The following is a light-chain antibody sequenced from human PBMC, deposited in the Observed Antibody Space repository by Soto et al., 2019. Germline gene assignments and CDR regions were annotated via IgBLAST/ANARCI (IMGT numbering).Light chain of an antibody. CDR3: SSYRTISTFVI. V-gene: IGLV2-14*03. CDR1: GGDVGGYNY. Sequence: QSVLTQPASVSGSPGQSITISCTGTGGDVGGYNYVSWYQQHPGKAPRLLIYDVNNRPSGVSNRFSGSQSGDTASLSISGLQAEDEGEYFCSSYRTISTFVIFGGGTQLTVL. J-gene: IGLJ2*01. CDR2: DVN.